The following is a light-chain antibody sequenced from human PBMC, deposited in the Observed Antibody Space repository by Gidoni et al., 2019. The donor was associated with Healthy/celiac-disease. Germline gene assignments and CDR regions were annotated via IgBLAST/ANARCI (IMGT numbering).Light chain of an antibody. J-gene: IGKJ3*01. V-gene: IGKV1-8*01. CDR3: QQYYSYPSWT. Sequence: AIRMTQSPSSFSASTGDRVTITCRASQGISSYLAWYQQKPGKAPKLLIYAASTLQSGVPSRFSGSGSGTDFTLTISCLQSEDFATYYCQQYYSYPSWTFGPGTKVDIK. CDR1: QGISSY. CDR2: AAS.